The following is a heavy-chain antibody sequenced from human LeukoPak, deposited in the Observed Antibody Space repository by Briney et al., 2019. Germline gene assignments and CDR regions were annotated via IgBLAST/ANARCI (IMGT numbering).Heavy chain of an antibody. Sequence: GGSLRLSCAASGFTFSSYAMTWVRQAPGKGLEGVSAICSGGSPYYAYSVKGRFTISRDNSKNTLYLHMNSLRAEDTAVYYCARDRGGLTMIVPSDYWGQGTLVTVSS. CDR2: ICSGGSP. CDR1: GFTFSSYA. J-gene: IGHJ4*02. V-gene: IGHV3-23*01. CDR3: ARDRGGLTMIVPSDY. D-gene: IGHD3-22*01.